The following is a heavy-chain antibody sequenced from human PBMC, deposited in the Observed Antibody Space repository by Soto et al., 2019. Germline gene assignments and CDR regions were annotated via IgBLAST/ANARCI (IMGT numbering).Heavy chain of an antibody. CDR2: IYHSGST. CDR1: GDSISDYY. CDR3: ARATRSFMNV. Sequence: QVQLQESGPGLVKPSETLSLTCSVSGDSISDYYWSWIRQPPGKGLEWIGYIYHSGSTYYNPSLKSRVTISVDTSKNQFSLKLRSLTAADTAGYYCARATRSFMNVWGQGTTVTVSS. V-gene: IGHV4-59*12. J-gene: IGHJ6*02.